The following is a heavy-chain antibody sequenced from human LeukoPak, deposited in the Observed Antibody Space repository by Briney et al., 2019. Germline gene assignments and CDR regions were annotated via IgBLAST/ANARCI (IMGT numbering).Heavy chain of an antibody. CDR3: ARGLPIWF. CDR1: GFTFSNYG. CDR2: IRSSGDST. D-gene: IGHD3-10*01. V-gene: IGHV3-23*01. J-gene: IGHJ4*02. Sequence: GGTLRLSCAASGFTFSNYGMSWVRQAPGKGLEWVSSIRSSGDSTYYADSVKGRFTISRDNSKNTLYLQMNSLRAEDTAVYYCARGLPIWFGGQGTLVTVPS.